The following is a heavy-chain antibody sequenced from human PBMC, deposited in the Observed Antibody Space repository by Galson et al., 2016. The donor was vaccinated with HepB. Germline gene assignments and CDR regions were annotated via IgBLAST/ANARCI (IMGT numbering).Heavy chain of an antibody. V-gene: IGHV1-69*04. Sequence: SVKVSCKASGDTFNNYAVTWVRQAPGQGLEWMGKIIPILGVTSYAQNFQGRITINADESTSTAYMELNSLRSEDTAVYYCASASRIGGRIYYYYGMDVWGQGTTVTVSS. CDR2: IIPILGVT. J-gene: IGHJ6*02. CDR1: GDTFNNYA. CDR3: ASASRIGGRIYYYYGMDV. D-gene: IGHD1-26*01.